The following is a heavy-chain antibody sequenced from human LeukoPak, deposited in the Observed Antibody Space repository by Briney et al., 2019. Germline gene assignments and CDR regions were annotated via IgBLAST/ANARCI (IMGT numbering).Heavy chain of an antibody. J-gene: IGHJ6*03. V-gene: IGHV3-23*01. Sequence: PGGSLRLSCAASGLTFSSYAMSWVRQAPGKGLEWVSVISGSGGSTYYADSVKGRFTISRDNSKNTLYLQMNSLRAEDTAVYYCAKDDDFLGLYDMDVWGKGTTVTVSS. D-gene: IGHD3-3*01. CDR1: GLTFSSYA. CDR3: AKDDDFLGLYDMDV. CDR2: ISGSGGST.